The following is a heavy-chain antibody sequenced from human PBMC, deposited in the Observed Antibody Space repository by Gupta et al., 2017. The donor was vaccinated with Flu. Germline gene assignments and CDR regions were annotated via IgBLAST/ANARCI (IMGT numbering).Heavy chain of an antibody. CDR2: IYTSGST. V-gene: IGHV4-4*07. D-gene: IGHD3-22*01. CDR1: GGSISSYY. J-gene: IGHJ4*02. Sequence: QVQLQESGPGLVKPSETLSLTCTVSGGSISSYYWSWIRQPAGKGLEWIGRIYTSGSTNYNPSLKSRVTMSVDTSKNQFSLKLSSVTAADTAVYYCAREGSYYDSSGYYYWGGFDYWGQGTLVTVSS. CDR3: AREGSYYDSSGYYYWGGFDY.